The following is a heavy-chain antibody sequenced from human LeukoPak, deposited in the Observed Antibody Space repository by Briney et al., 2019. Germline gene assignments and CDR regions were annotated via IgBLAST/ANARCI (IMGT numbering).Heavy chain of an antibody. CDR3: ARGLYYYGSGSYYSHPWYYYYGMDV. V-gene: IGHV4-34*01. D-gene: IGHD3-10*01. CDR2: INHSGST. CDR1: GGYFSGYY. J-gene: IGHJ6*04. Sequence: SETLSLTCAVYGGYFSGYYWSWIRQPPGKGLEWIGEINHSGSTNYNPSLKSRVTISVDTSKNQFSLKLSSVTAADTAVYYCARGLYYYGSGSYYSHPWYYYYGMDVWGKGTTVTVSS.